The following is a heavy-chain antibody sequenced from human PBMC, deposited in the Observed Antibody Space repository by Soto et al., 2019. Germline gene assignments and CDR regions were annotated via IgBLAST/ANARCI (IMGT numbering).Heavy chain of an antibody. J-gene: IGHJ5*02. Sequence: ASVKVSCKASGYTFTSYGISWVRQAPGQGLEWMGWISAYNGNTNYAQKLQGRVTMTTDTSTSTAYMELRSLRSDDTAVYYCARVRTTVNPRNRFAPWAQGTLVTVS. CDR3: ARVRTTVNPRNRFAP. CDR2: ISAYNGNT. D-gene: IGHD4-17*01. CDR1: GYTFTSYG. V-gene: IGHV1-18*01.